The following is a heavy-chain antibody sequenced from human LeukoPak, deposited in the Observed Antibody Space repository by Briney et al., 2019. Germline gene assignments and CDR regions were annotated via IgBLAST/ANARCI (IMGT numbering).Heavy chain of an antibody. J-gene: IGHJ4*02. Sequence: LEILSLTCTVSGGSLSSSSYYWGWIRQPPGKGLEWIASISYTGSTYHNPSLKSRVTISVDTSKNQFSLKLSSVTAADTAVYYCARGWQWLPYYFDYWGQGTLVTVSS. D-gene: IGHD6-19*01. CDR3: ARGWQWLPYYFDY. CDR2: ISYTGST. V-gene: IGHV4-39*07. CDR1: GGSLSSSSYY.